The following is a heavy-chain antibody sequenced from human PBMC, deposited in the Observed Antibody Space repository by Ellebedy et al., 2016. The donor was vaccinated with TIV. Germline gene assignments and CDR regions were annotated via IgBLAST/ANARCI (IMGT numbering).Heavy chain of an antibody. CDR3: ARHPRIGVCGQELDL. J-gene: IGHJ5*02. Sequence: MPSETLSLTCTVSGDSIGSRTSYWGWIRQPPGKTLEWIGSIFYSGSTYYNPSLKSRLSISVDTSKSQIFLRLSSVTATDTAVYYCARHPRIGVCGQELDLWGQGILVTVSS. V-gene: IGHV4-39*01. CDR2: IFYSGST. D-gene: IGHD3-3*01. CDR1: GDSIGSRTSY.